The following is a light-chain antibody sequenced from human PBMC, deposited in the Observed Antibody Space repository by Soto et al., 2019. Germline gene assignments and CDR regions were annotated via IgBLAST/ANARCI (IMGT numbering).Light chain of an antibody. CDR3: QQYSDWPPLT. CDR1: QSLSSN. J-gene: IGKJ4*01. Sequence: EVVLTQSPATLSVSPGESATLSCRASQSLSSNLAWYQHKPGQAPMLLIFGSSTRATGVPARFSGSGSGTEFTLTISSLQSEDFAFYYCQQYSDWPPLTFGGGTKLEIK. V-gene: IGKV3-15*01. CDR2: GSS.